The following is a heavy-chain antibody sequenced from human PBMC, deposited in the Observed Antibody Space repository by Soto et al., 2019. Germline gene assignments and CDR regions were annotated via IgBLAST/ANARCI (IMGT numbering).Heavy chain of an antibody. CDR3: ARRGGGTYPYYFAY. CDR2: IYRGGNS. CDR1: GGSSSSGNW. D-gene: IGHD3-16*01. J-gene: IGHJ4*02. Sequence: SETLSLTCSVSGGSSSSGNWWTWVRQPPGKGLEWIGEIYRGGNSNYNPYLKSRVTISIDKSKNQFSLKLSSVTAADTAVYYCARRGGGTYPYYFAYWGRRTLVTVSS. V-gene: IGHV4-4*02.